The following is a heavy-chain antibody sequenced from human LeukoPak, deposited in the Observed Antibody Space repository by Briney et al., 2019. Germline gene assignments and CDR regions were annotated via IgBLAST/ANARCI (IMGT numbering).Heavy chain of an antibody. CDR2: INPSGGST. CDR1: GYTFTSYY. Sequence: ASVKVSCKASGYTFTSYYMHWVRQAPGQGLEWMGIINPSGGSTSYAQKFQGRVTMTRDMSTSTVYMELSSLRSDDTAVYYCARATSSGPLTHWGQGTLVTVSS. V-gene: IGHV1-46*01. J-gene: IGHJ4*02. CDR3: ARATSSGPLTH. D-gene: IGHD3-22*01.